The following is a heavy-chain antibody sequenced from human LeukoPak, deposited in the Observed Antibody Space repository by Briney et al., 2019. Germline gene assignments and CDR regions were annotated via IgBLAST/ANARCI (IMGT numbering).Heavy chain of an antibody. CDR2: IYYSGST. J-gene: IGHJ4*02. V-gene: IGHV4-39*07. CDR3: ARDWDTGYCSNGVCYFDY. CDR1: GGSISSSGEY. D-gene: IGHD2-8*01. Sequence: SETLSLTCTVSGGSISSSGEYWGWVRQPPGKGLEWIGRIYYSGSTYYNPSLKSRVTISLDTYKNQSSQKLSSVTAADTAVYYCARDWDTGYCSNGVCYFDYWGQGTLVGVSS.